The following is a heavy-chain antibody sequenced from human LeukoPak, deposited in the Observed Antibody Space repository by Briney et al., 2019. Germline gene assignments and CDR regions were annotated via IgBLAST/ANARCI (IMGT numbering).Heavy chain of an antibody. J-gene: IGHJ5*02. V-gene: IGHV1-69*13. CDR3: ARDLGYYYDSSGYYFTGWFDP. CDR1: GGTFSSYA. Sequence: SVKVSCKASGGTFSSYAISWVRQAPGQGLEWMGGIIPIFGTANYAQKFQGRVTITADESTSTAYMELSSLRSEDTAVYYCARDLGYYYDSSGYYFTGWFDPWGQGTLVTVSS. CDR2: IIPIFGTA. D-gene: IGHD3-22*01.